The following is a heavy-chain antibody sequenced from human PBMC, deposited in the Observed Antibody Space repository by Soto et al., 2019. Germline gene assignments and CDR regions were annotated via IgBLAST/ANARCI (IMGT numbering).Heavy chain of an antibody. D-gene: IGHD3-22*01. CDR3: AKGDYYYDSSPVDV. CDR2: ISYDGSNK. J-gene: IGHJ6*02. CDR1: GFTFSSYG. V-gene: IGHV3-30*18. Sequence: LSLSCAASGFTFSSYGMHWVRQAPGKGLEWVAVISYDGSNKYYADSVKGRFTISRDNSKNTLYLQMNSLRAEDTAVYYCAKGDYYYDSSPVDVWGQGTTVTVSS.